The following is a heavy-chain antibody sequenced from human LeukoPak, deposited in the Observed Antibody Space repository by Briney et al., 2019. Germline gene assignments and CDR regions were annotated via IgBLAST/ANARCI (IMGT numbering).Heavy chain of an antibody. D-gene: IGHD6-13*01. CDR1: GYIFNTYG. CDR3: ARPIAAAIIYYFDY. V-gene: IGHV1-18*01. Sequence: GASVKVSCKASGYIFNTYGISWVRQAPGLELEWMGWIRAYRVTMTTDTSTSTAYMELRSLRSDDTAVYYCARPIAAAIIYYFDYWGQGTLVTVSS. J-gene: IGHJ4*02. CDR2: IRAY.